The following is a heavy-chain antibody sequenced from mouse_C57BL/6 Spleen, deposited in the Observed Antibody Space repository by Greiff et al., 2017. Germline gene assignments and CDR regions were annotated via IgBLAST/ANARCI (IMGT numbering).Heavy chain of an antibody. CDR2: IYPGSGST. CDR1: GYTFTSYW. Sequence: QVQLKQPGAELVKPGASVKMSCKASGYTFTSYWITWVKQRPGQGLEWIGDIYPGSGSTNYNEKFKSKATLTVDTSSSTAYMQLSSLTSEDSAVYYCAREAFTTVSSMDYWGQGTSVTVSS. J-gene: IGHJ4*01. V-gene: IGHV1-55*01. D-gene: IGHD1-1*01. CDR3: AREAFTTVSSMDY.